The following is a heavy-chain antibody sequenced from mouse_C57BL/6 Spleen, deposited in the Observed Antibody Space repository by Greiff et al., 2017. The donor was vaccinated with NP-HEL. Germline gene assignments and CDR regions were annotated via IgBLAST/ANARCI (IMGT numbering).Heavy chain of an antibody. CDR2: ISSGSSTI. CDR3: ARDYYYAMDY. J-gene: IGHJ4*01. Sequence: EVKVVESGGGLVKPGGSLKLSCAASGFTFSDYGMHWVRQAPEKGLELVAYISSGSSTIYYADTVKGRFTISRDNAKNTLFLQMTSLRSEDTAMYYCARDYYYAMDYWGQGTSVTVSS. V-gene: IGHV5-17*01. CDR1: GFTFSDYG.